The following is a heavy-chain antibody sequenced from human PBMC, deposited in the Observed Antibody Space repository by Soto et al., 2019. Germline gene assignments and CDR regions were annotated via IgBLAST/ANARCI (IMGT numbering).Heavy chain of an antibody. Sequence: PSETLSLTYDFYGGPFVGCYWIWIREPEGVGLVWIGEINRSGSTNYNPSLKSRVTISVDTSKNQFSLKLSSVTAADTAVYYCARDRATMVRGVIPRWFDPWGQGTLVTVSS. J-gene: IGHJ5*02. CDR3: ARDRATMVRGVIPRWFDP. D-gene: IGHD3-10*01. CDR1: GGPFVGCY. V-gene: IGHV4-34*01. CDR2: INRSGST.